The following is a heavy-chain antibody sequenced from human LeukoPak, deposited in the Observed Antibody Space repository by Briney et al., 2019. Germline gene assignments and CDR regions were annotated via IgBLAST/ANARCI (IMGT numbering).Heavy chain of an antibody. CDR1: GGSISSYY. Sequence: SETLSLTCTVSGGSISSYYWSWVRQPPGKGLEWIGYIYYSGSTNYNPSLKSRVTISVDTAKNQFSLKLSSVTAEDTAVYYCARDLEYDYWGQGTLVTVSS. D-gene: IGHD2/OR15-2a*01. CDR2: IYYSGST. J-gene: IGHJ4*02. V-gene: IGHV4-59*01. CDR3: ARDLEYDY.